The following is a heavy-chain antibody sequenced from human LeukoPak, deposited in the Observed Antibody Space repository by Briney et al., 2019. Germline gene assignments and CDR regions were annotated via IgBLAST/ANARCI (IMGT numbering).Heavy chain of an antibody. Sequence: ASVKVSCKASGGTFSSYAISWVRQAPGQGLEWMGWINPNSGGTNYAQKFQGRVTMTRDTSISTAYMELSRLRSDDTAVYYCARDYYGSGSSFDPWGQGTLVTVSS. CDR2: INPNSGGT. V-gene: IGHV1-2*02. CDR1: GGTFSSYA. D-gene: IGHD3-10*01. J-gene: IGHJ5*02. CDR3: ARDYYGSGSSFDP.